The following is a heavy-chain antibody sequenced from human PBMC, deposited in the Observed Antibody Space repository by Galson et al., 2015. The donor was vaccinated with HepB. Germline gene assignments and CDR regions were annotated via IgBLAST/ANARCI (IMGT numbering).Heavy chain of an antibody. J-gene: IGHJ4*02. CDR2: ISTYNGNT. V-gene: IGHV1-18*01. Sequence: SVKVSCKASGYTFTSYGISWVRRAPGQGLEWMGWISTYNGNTNYAQKLQGRVTMTTDTSTSTAYMEVTSLRSDDTAVYYCGRGYSSGWYGIDYWGQGTLVAVSS. CDR1: GYTFTSYG. CDR3: GRGYSSGWYGIDY. D-gene: IGHD6-19*01.